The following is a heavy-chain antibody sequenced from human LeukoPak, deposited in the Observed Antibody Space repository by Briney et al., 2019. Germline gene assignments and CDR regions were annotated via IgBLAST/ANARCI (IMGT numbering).Heavy chain of an antibody. J-gene: IGHJ5*01. D-gene: IGHD2-15*01. V-gene: IGHV3-74*01. CDR2: INSDGSTT. CDR1: GFTLSSHW. CDR3: TRRVSATRWFDS. Sequence: GGSLRLSCAASGFTLSSHWMHWVRQAPGKGLVWVSRINSDGSTTNHADSVKGRFTISRDNAENTLYLQMNSLRVEDTAVYYCTRRVSATRWFDSWGQGTLVTVSS.